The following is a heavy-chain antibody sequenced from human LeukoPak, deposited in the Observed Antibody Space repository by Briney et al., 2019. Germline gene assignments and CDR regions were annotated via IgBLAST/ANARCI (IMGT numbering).Heavy chain of an antibody. Sequence: ASVKVSCTASGYTFTGYYMHWVRQAPGQGLEWMGWINPNSGGANYAQKFQGRVTLTRNTSITTAYMEVSSLRSEDTAVYYCARGVVALGHWGQGTLATVSS. D-gene: IGHD2-15*01. CDR1: GYTFTGYY. J-gene: IGHJ4*02. CDR2: INPNSGGA. CDR3: ARGVVALGH. V-gene: IGHV1-2*02.